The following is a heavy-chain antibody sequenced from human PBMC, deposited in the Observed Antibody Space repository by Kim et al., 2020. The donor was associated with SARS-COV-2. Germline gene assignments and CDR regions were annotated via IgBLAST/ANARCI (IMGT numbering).Heavy chain of an antibody. CDR1: GGSISSGGYY. J-gene: IGHJ4*02. Sequence: SETLSLTCTVSGGSISSGGYYWSWTRQHPGKGLEWIGYIYNSGSTYYNPSLKSRVTISVDTSKNQFSLKPTSVTAADTAVYYCARNEKRAYFEYWVQGT. CDR2: IYNSGST. CDR3: ARNEKRAYFEY. D-gene: IGHD1-1*01. V-gene: IGHV4-31*03.